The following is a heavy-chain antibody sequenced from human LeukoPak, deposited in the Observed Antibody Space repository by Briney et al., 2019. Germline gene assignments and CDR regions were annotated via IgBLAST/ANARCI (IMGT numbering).Heavy chain of an antibody. V-gene: IGHV4-34*01. D-gene: IGHD3-22*01. Sequence: SETLSLTCAVYGGSFSGYYWSWIRQPPGKGLEWIGEINHSGSTNYNPSLKSRVTISVDTSKNQFSLKLSSVTAADTAVYYCARDGPPYDSSGYYSYYFDYWGQGTLVTVSS. J-gene: IGHJ4*02. CDR2: INHSGST. CDR1: GGSFSGYY. CDR3: ARDGPPYDSSGYYSYYFDY.